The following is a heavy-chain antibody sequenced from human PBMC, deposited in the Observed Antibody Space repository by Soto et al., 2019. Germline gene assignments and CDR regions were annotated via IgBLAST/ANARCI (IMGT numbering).Heavy chain of an antibody. J-gene: IGHJ4*02. Sequence: PSQTLSLTCAISGDSVSSKSAAWNWFRESPSRGLEWLGRTYYRSKWYNDYAVSVKSRIIINPDTSKNQFSLQLNSVIPEDTAVYYCARTVSYFDYWGQGTLVTVSS. CDR1: GDSVSSKSAA. CDR3: ARTVSYFDY. CDR2: TYYRSKWYN. V-gene: IGHV6-1*01. D-gene: IGHD4-4*01.